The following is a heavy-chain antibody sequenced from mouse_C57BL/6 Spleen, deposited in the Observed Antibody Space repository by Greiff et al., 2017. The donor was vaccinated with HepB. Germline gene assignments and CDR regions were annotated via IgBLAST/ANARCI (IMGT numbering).Heavy chain of an antibody. D-gene: IGHD6-1*01. CDR3: ARKKPLGYFDV. CDR2: IWTGGGT. V-gene: IGHV2-9-1*01. Sequence: VKVVESGPGLVAPSQSLSITCTVSGFSLTSYAISWVRQPPGKGLEWLGVIWTGGGTHYNSALKSRLSISKDNSKSQVFLKMNSLQTDDTARYYCARKKPLGYFDVWGTGTTVTVSS. J-gene: IGHJ1*03. CDR1: GFSLTSYA.